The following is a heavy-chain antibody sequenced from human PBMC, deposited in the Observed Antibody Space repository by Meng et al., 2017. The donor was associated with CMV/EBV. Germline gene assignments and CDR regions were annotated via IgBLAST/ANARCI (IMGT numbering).Heavy chain of an antibody. CDR2: IIPILGIA. J-gene: IGHJ5*02. V-gene: IGHV1-69*04. Sequence: SVKVSCKASGGTFSSYTISWVRQVPGQGLEWMGRIIPILGIANYAQKFQGRVTITADKSTSTAYMELSSLRSEDTAVYYCARDKTPQYNWFDPWGQGTLVTVSS. D-gene: IGHD4-11*01. CDR3: ARDKTPQYNWFDP. CDR1: GGTFSSYT.